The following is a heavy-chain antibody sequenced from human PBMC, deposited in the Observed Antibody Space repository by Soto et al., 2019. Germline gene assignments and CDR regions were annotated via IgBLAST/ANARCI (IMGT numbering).Heavy chain of an antibody. Sequence: GGSLRLSCAASGFTFSSYAMSWVRQAPGKGLEWVSAISGSGGGTDYADSVKGRFTVSRDTSKNTLYLQMNSLRVEDTAVYYCAKNGPTSSKKPYYFDYWGQGTLVTVSS. CDR3: AKNGPTSSKKPYYFDY. CDR1: GFTFSSYA. D-gene: IGHD3-16*01. V-gene: IGHV3-23*01. CDR2: ISGSGGGT. J-gene: IGHJ4*02.